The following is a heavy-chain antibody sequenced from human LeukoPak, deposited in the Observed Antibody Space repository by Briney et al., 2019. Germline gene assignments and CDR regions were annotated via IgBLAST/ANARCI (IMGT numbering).Heavy chain of an antibody. V-gene: IGHV4-4*07. CDR1: GDSINTHF. D-gene: IGHD2-2*01. J-gene: IGHJ5*02. Sequence: SETLSLTCSVSGDSINTHFWTWIRQPAGKGLEWIGRVYHSGSANYNPSFKSRVTMTVDTSKNQFSLKLSSVTAAATAVYYCARVGCSSTSCYASENWDDPWGQGTLVTVSS. CDR2: VYHSGSA. CDR3: ARVGCSSTSCYASENWDDP.